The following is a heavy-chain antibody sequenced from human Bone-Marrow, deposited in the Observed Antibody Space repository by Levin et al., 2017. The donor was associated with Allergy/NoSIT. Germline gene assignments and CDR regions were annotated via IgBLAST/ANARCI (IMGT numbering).Heavy chain of an antibody. CDR1: GFTFSRYA. D-gene: IGHD1-7*01. Sequence: GGSLRLSCAASGFTFSRYAMAWVRQAPGQGLEWVSGMSGSGGRTVYADSVKGRFTISRDNSKNIMYLQMNSLRVEDTALYYCAREDNWNYDYWGQGTLVTVSA. J-gene: IGHJ4*02. V-gene: IGHV3-23*01. CDR3: AREDNWNYDY. CDR2: MSGSGGRT.